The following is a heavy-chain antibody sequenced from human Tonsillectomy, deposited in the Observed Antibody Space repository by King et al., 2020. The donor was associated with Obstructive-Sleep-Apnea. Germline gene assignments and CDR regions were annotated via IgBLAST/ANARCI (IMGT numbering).Heavy chain of an antibody. D-gene: IGHD6-13*01. J-gene: IGHJ4*02. CDR2: ISGSGDST. CDR3: AKGGYGQQLAPLYFDY. V-gene: IGHV3-23*04. Sequence: VQLVESGGGLVQPGGSLRLSCAASGFTFSSYAMSWVRQAPGKGLEWVSAISGSGDSTYYADSVKGRFTISRDNSKNTLFPQMNSLRAEDTALYYCAKGGYGQQLAPLYFDYWGQGTLVTVSS. CDR1: GFTFSSYA.